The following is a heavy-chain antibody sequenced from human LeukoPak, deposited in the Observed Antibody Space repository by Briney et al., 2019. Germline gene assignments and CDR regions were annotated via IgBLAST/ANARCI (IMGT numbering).Heavy chain of an antibody. CDR1: SYSISRGYY. J-gene: IGHJ4*02. CDR3: VREGPIRFLEQIDY. CDR2: IYHTGST. Sequence: TSETLSLTCTVSSYSISRGYYWGWIRQSPGKGLEWIGNIYHTGSTSYNPSLEGRVTISLDLSKNQFSLRLSSVTAADTALYYCVREGPIRFLEQIDYWGQGTLVTVSS. D-gene: IGHD3-3*01. V-gene: IGHV4-38-2*02.